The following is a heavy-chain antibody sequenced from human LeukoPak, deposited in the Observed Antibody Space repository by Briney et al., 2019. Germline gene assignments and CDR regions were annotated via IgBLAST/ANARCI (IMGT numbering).Heavy chain of an antibody. V-gene: IGHV4-59*01. CDR1: GASISKDY. Sequence: SETLSLTCTVSGASISKDYWAWIRQPRGKGLEWIGYVTHSDFNKANGDITNYNPSLESRVTTSPDTPRNQFSLKLTSMTAADTAIYYCVRASVDTGGAFDVWGQGTVVTVSS. D-gene: IGHD2-8*02. J-gene: IGHJ3*01. CDR3: VRASVDTGGAFDV. CDR2: VTHSDFNKANGDIT.